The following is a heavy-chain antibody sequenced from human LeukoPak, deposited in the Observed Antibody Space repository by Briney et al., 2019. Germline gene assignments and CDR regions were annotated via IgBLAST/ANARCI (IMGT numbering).Heavy chain of an antibody. Sequence: GGSLRLSCAASGFTFSSYGMHWVRQAPGKGLEWVAFIRYDGSNKYYADSMKGRFTISRDNSKNTLYLQMNSLRAEDTAVYYCAKTQDYDFWSGVDYWGQGTLVTVSS. CDR2: IRYDGSNK. J-gene: IGHJ4*02. V-gene: IGHV3-30*02. CDR3: AKTQDYDFWSGVDY. CDR1: GFTFSSYG. D-gene: IGHD3-3*01.